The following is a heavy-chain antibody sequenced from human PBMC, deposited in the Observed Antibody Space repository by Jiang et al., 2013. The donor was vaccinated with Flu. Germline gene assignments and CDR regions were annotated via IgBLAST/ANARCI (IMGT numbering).Heavy chain of an antibody. V-gene: IGHV6-1*01. Sequence: QTLSLTCAISGDSVSSNSAAWNWIRQSPSRGLEWLGRTYYRSKWYNDYAVSVKSRITINPDTSKNQFSLQLNSVTPEDTAVYYCARGSVSSSWPRFDYWGQGTLVTVSS. CDR3: ARGSVSSSWPRFDY. CDR2: TYYRSKWYN. J-gene: IGHJ4*02. CDR1: GDSVSSNSAA. D-gene: IGHD6-13*01.